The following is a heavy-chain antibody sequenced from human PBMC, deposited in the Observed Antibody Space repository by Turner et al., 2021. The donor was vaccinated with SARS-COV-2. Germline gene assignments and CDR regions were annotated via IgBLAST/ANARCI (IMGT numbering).Heavy chain of an antibody. Sequence: QVQLVESGGGVVQPGRSRRLSCAASGFTFSTYAMHWVRQAPGKGLEWVVVISYDGSNKYYADSVKGRFTISRDNSKHTLYLQMSSLRAEDTAVYYCARGLGGGYYYGMDVWGQGTTVTVSS. V-gene: IGHV3-30*04. CDR2: ISYDGSNK. CDR1: GFTFSTYA. J-gene: IGHJ6*02. D-gene: IGHD3-16*01. CDR3: ARGLGGGYYYGMDV.